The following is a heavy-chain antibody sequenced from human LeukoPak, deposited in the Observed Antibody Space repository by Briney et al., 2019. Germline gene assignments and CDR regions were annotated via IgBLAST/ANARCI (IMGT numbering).Heavy chain of an antibody. CDR1: GFAFSSYN. D-gene: IGHD5-12*01. CDR3: ARAGLYSGSGLDY. J-gene: IGHJ4*02. Sequence: GRSLRLSCAVSGFAFSSYNMNWVRQSPGKGLEWVSSISSGSGYMYHADSVKGRFTISRDNAKNSLYLEMSSLRAEDTAVYYCARAGLYSGSGLDYWGQGTLVTVSS. CDR2: ISSGSGYM. V-gene: IGHV3-21*01.